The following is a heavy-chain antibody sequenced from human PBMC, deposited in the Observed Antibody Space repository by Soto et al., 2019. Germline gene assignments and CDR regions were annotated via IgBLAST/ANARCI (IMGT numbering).Heavy chain of an antibody. CDR2: IRFADGNT. J-gene: IGHJ4*02. CDR1: GSDFINYA. CDR3: VRYLEGSRSYYSGD. Sequence: XSVEASCRASGSDFINYASSLVRQAPGQGLECMGWIRFADGNTNYSQNLQVRVTMTTDTSTRTADMELRSLRSDDTAAYYCVRYLEGSRSYYSGDWGTGTLVTVAS. V-gene: IGHV1-18*01. D-gene: IGHD3-10*01.